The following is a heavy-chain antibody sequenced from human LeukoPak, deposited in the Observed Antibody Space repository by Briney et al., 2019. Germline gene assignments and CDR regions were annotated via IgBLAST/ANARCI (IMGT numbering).Heavy chain of an antibody. CDR1: GGSISSYY. CDR3: AAAGRTHLTSYYFDY. V-gene: IGHV4-59*12. Sequence: PSETLSLTCTVSGGSISSYYWSWIRQPPGKGLEWIGYIYYSGSTNYNPSLKSRVTISVDTSKNQFSLKLSSVTAADTAVYYCAAAGRTHLTSYYFDYWGQGTLVTVSS. CDR2: IYYSGST. D-gene: IGHD6-13*01. J-gene: IGHJ4*02.